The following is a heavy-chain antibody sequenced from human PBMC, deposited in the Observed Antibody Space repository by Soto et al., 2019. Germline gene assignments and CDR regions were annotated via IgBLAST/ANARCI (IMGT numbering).Heavy chain of an antibody. D-gene: IGHD3-10*01. CDR3: GRDFRLRPYYYGSGAHFDY. Sequence: GGSLRLSCAASGFPVSSNYMSWVRQAPGKGLEWVSVIYSGGSTYYADSVKGRFTISRDNSKNTLYLQMNSLRAEDTAVYYCGRDFRLRPYYYGSGAHFDYWGQGTLVTVPS. CDR1: GFPVSSNY. J-gene: IGHJ4*02. V-gene: IGHV3-66*01. CDR2: IYSGGST.